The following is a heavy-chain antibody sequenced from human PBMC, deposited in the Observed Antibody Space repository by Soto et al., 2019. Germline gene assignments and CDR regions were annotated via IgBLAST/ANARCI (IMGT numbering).Heavy chain of an antibody. Sequence: QVQLVQSGAEVKKPGASVKVSCKASGYTFTSYYMHWVRQAPGQGLEWMGIINPSGGSTRYAEKFQGRVTMTRDTSTSTVYMEVSTLRFADTALYHCARSSQCSGGSTTGTTIDFDYWAQGTLVTFSS. CDR1: GYTFTSYY. V-gene: IGHV1-46*01. J-gene: IGHJ4*02. D-gene: IGHD2-15*01. CDR3: ARSSQCSGGSTTGTTIDFDY. CDR2: INPSGGST.